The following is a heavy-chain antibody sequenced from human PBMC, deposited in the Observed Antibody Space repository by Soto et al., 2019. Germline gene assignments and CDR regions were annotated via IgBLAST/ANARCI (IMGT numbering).Heavy chain of an antibody. CDR3: ARAPGGYALGY. Sequence: GGSLRLSCAASGFTFSSYGMHWVRQAPGKGLEWVAVIWYDGSNKYYADSVKGRFTISRDNSKNTLYLQMNSLRAEDTAVYYCARAPGGYALGYWGQGTLVTAPQ. V-gene: IGHV3-33*01. CDR1: GFTFSSYG. CDR2: IWYDGSNK. J-gene: IGHJ4*02. D-gene: IGHD5-12*01.